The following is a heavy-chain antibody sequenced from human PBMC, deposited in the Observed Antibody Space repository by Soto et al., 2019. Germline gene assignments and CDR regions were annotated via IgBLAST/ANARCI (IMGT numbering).Heavy chain of an antibody. CDR1: GFSLSTGVG. J-gene: IGHJ4*02. Sequence: QITLKESGPTLVKPTQTLTLTCTFSGFSLSTGVGVGWIRQPPGKALECLALIYWDDDKRYSSSLKSRLTITKDTSNNQVVLIMTNMDPVDTATYYCAHKSYYGSGSLDYWGQGILVTVSS. D-gene: IGHD3-10*01. CDR3: AHKSYYGSGSLDY. CDR2: IYWDDDK. V-gene: IGHV2-5*02.